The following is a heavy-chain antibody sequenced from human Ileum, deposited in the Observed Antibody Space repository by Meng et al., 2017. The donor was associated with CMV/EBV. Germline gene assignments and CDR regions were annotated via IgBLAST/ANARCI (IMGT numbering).Heavy chain of an antibody. V-gene: IGHV3-7*01. CDR3: AKDLGLYSSSWSFPFQH. CDR1: GFTFSDYW. CDR2: IKEDGSEK. D-gene: IGHD6-13*01. Sequence: GESLKISCAASGFTFSDYWMTWVRQAPGRGLELVAHIKEDGSEKYFVGSVKGRFTISRDNAKNSLYLQMNSLRAEDTAVYYCAKDLGLYSSSWSFPFQHWGQGTLVTVSS. J-gene: IGHJ1*01.